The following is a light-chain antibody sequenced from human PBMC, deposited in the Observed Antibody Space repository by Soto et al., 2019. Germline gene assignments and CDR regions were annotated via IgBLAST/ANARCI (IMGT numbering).Light chain of an antibody. CDR2: DAS. CDR1: QSVSSG. V-gene: IGKV3-15*01. CDR3: QQYSNWSLT. Sequence: ETVMTQSPATLSVSPGERATLSCRASQSVSSGLAWYQQKPGQAPRPLIYDASTRATGIPARFSGSGSGTEFTLTISSLQSEDCAVYYCQQYSNWSLTCGGGTKVEIK. J-gene: IGKJ4*01.